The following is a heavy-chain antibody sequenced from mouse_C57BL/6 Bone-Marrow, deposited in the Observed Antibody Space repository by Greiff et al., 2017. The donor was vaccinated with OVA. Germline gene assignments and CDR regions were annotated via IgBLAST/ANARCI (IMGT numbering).Heavy chain of an antibody. Sequence: QVQLQQSGAELMKPGASVKLSCKATGYTFTGYWIEWVKQRPGHGLEWIGEILPGSGSTNYNEKFKGKATFTADTSSNTAYMQLSSLTTEDSAVYYCARREIYDGYPAWFAYWGQGTLVTVSA. CDR3: ARREIYDGYPAWFAY. V-gene: IGHV1-9*01. CDR2: ILPGSGST. D-gene: IGHD2-3*01. CDR1: GYTFTGYW. J-gene: IGHJ3*01.